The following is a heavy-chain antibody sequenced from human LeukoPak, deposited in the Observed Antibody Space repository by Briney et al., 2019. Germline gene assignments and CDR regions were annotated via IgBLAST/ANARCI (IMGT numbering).Heavy chain of an antibody. D-gene: IGHD5-12*01. J-gene: IGHJ4*02. CDR3: ARDRGDGYDYFWDY. Sequence: SETLSLTCTVSGGSISSSSYYWGWIRQPPGKGLEWIGSIYYSGSTYYNPSLKSRVTISVDTSKNQFSLKLSSVAAADTAVYYCARDRGDGYDYFWDYWGQGTLVTVSS. V-gene: IGHV4-39*07. CDR2: IYYSGST. CDR1: GGSISSSSYY.